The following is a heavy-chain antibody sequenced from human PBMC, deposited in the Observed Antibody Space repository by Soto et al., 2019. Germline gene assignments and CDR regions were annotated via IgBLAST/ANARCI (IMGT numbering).Heavy chain of an antibody. CDR1: WDSGSSNSAA. V-gene: IGHV6-1*01. D-gene: IGHD6-19*01. CDR2: TYYRSKWYN. CDR3: ARESTHSGIIAVAAHFDY. Sequence: SQTLSLTCAISWDSGSSNSAAWNSIRQSPSRGLEWLGRTYYRSKWYNDYAVSVKSRITINPDTSKNQFSLQLNSVTPEDTAVYYCARESTHSGIIAVAAHFDYWGQGTLVTVSS. J-gene: IGHJ4*02.